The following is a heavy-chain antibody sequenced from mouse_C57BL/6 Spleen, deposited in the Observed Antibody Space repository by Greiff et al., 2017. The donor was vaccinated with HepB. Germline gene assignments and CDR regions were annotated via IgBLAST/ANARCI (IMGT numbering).Heavy chain of an antibody. CDR1: GYSITSGYD. J-gene: IGHJ1*03. CDR3: ARSTTVVAHWYFDV. D-gene: IGHD1-1*01. CDR2: ISYSGST. Sequence: EVKLMESGPGMVKPSQSLSLTCTVTGYSITSGYDWHWIRHFPGNKLEWMGYISYSGSTNYNPSLKSRISITHDTSKNHFFLKLNSVTTEDTATYYCARSTTVVAHWYFDVWGTGTTVTVSS. V-gene: IGHV3-1*01.